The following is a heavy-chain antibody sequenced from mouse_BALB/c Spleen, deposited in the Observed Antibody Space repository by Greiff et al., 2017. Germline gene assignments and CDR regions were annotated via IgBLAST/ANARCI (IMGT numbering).Heavy chain of an antibody. J-gene: IGHJ3*01. Sequence: EVKLVESGGGLVKPGGSLKLSCAASGFTFSSYAMSWVRHSPEKRLEWVAEISSGGSYTYYPDTVTGRFTISRDNAKNTLYLEMSSLRSEDTAMYYCARDDGSSPFAYWGQGTLVTVSA. V-gene: IGHV5-9-4*01. CDR3: ARDDGSSPFAY. CDR2: ISSGGSYT. CDR1: GFTFSSYA. D-gene: IGHD1-1*01.